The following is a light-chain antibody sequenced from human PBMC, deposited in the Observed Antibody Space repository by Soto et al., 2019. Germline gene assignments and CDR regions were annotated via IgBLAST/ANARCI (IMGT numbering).Light chain of an antibody. Sequence: QSALTQPASVSGSPGQSITISCTGTSSDVGSYNFVSWYQQYPGKAPKLIIYEVYKRPSGVSNRFSGSKSGNTASLTISGLQAEDEGDYYCCSYAGRSTGVFGGGTKLTVL. CDR2: EVY. V-gene: IGLV2-23*02. CDR3: CSYAGRSTGV. J-gene: IGLJ3*02. CDR1: SSDVGSYNF.